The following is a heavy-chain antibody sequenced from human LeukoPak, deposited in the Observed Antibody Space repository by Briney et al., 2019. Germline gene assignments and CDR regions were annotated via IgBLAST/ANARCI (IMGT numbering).Heavy chain of an antibody. CDR3: ARRLTGVDY. CDR1: GYTFTAYY. V-gene: IGHV1-2*02. Sequence: ASVKVSCKASGYTFTAYYMNWVRQAPGQGLGWMGWINPNSGGTNYAQKFQGRVTMTRDTSISTVYMELNSLRSDDTAVYYCARRLTGVDYWGQGTQVTVSS. J-gene: IGHJ4*02. D-gene: IGHD7-27*01. CDR2: INPNSGGT.